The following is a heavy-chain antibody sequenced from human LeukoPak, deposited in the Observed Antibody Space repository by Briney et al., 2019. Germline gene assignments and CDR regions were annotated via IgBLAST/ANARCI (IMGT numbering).Heavy chain of an antibody. J-gene: IGHJ3*02. Sequence: ASVKVSCKASGYTFSGYYIHWVRQAPGQGLEWMGGIIPIFGTANYAQKFQGRVTITTDESTSTAYMELSSLRSEDTAVYYCARYPPRGAFDIWGQGTMVTVSS. CDR1: GYTFSGYY. D-gene: IGHD3-10*01. CDR2: IIPIFGTA. V-gene: IGHV1-69*05. CDR3: ARYPPRGAFDI.